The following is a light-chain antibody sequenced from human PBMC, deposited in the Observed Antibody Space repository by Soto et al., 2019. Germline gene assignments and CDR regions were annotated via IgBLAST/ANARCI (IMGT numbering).Light chain of an antibody. J-gene: IGLJ1*01. CDR3: CSYAGSITLYV. V-gene: IGLV2-23*01. CDR1: SSDVGSYNL. Sequence: QSVLTQPASVSGSPGQSITISCTGTSSDVGSYNLVSWYQQHPGKAPKLMIYEGSKRPSGVSNRFSGSKSGNTASLTISGLQAEDEADYYCCSYAGSITLYVFGTGTKVTV. CDR2: EGS.